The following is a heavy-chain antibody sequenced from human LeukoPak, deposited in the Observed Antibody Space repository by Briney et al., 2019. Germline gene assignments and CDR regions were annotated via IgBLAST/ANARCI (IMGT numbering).Heavy chain of an antibody. Sequence: LRLSYAGSGVTFSDYDMRWVRQAPGKGLGGGSYISSSGSTQYDAAYVKGRLTISRDNAKNSLYLQMNSLRAEDTAVYYCARIGSGWHLDAFDIWGQGTIVTVSS. D-gene: IGHD6-19*01. CDR2: ISSSGSTQ. CDR3: ARIGSGWHLDAFDI. V-gene: IGHV3-11*04. CDR1: GVTFSDYD. J-gene: IGHJ3*02.